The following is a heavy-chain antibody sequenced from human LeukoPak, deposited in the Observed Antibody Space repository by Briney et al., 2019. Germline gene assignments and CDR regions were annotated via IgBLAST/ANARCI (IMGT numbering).Heavy chain of an antibody. D-gene: IGHD5-24*01. CDR3: VLRDGYNQRDY. V-gene: IGHV3-11*04. Sequence: GGSLRLSCAASGFTFSDYYMSWIRQAPGKGLEWVSYISSSGSTIYYADSVKGRFTISRDNAKNTLYLQMNSLRAEDTAVYYCVLRDGYNQRDYWGQGTLVTVSS. J-gene: IGHJ4*02. CDR1: GFTFSDYY. CDR2: ISSSGSTI.